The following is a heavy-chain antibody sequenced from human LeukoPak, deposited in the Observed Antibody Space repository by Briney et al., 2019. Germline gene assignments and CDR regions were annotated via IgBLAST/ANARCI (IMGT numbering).Heavy chain of an antibody. J-gene: IGHJ6*03. D-gene: IGHD2-15*01. CDR1: GFPFSTYV. Sequence: PGGSLRLSCAASGFPFSTYVIHWVRQAPGKGLEWVAVISQTGRIETYADSVKGRFTISRDNSRDTVYLQMHSLKTEDTAVYYCARDRAVALPTYYYYMDFWGKGTTVTVSS. CDR3: ARDRAVALPTYYYYMDF. CDR2: ISQTGRIE. V-gene: IGHV3-30*04.